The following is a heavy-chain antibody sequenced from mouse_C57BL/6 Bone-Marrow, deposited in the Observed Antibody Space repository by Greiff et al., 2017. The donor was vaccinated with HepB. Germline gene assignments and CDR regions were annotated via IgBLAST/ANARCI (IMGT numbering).Heavy chain of an antibody. CDR2: IYPRSGNT. D-gene: IGHD1-1*01. CDR1: GYTFTSYG. Sequence: QVQLQQSGAELARPGASVKLSCKASGYTFTSYGISWVKQRTGQGLEWIGEIYPRSGNTYYNEKFKGKATLTADKSSSTAYMELRSLTSEDSAVYFCARSGPYYYGSSLDYWGQGTTLTVSS. V-gene: IGHV1-81*01. CDR3: ARSGPYYYGSSLDY. J-gene: IGHJ2*01.